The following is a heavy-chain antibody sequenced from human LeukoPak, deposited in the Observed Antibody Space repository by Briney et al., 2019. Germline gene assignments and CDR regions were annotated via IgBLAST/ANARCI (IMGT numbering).Heavy chain of an antibody. Sequence: GGSLRLSCAASGFTFSSYEMNWVRQAPGKGLEWVSYISSSGSTVYYADSVKGRFTISRDNAENSLYLQMNSLRAEDTAVYYCAREGQYGSGIDYWGQGTLVTVSS. J-gene: IGHJ4*02. V-gene: IGHV3-48*03. CDR2: ISSSGSTV. CDR1: GFTFSSYE. D-gene: IGHD3-10*01. CDR3: AREGQYGSGIDY.